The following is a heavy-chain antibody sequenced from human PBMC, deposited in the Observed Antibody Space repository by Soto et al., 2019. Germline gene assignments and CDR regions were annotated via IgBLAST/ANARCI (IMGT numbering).Heavy chain of an antibody. V-gene: IGHV4-59*08. Sequence: TSETLSLTCTVSDDTSSNYKWSWIRQPTGRRLEWIGYIDSNGGTSYNPSLQSRVTISIDTSTKQFFLKLSSVTAADTAVYYCVRQGFGRLHGLVDVWGQGTTVTVSS. CDR3: VRQGFGRLHGLVDV. CDR2: IDSNGGT. J-gene: IGHJ6*02. CDR1: DDTSSNYK. D-gene: IGHD3-10*01.